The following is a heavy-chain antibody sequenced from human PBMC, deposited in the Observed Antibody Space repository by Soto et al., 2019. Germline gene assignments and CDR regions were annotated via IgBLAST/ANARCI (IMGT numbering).Heavy chain of an antibody. Sequence: PSETLSLTCAVYGGSFSGYYWSWIRQPPGKGLEWIGEINHSGSTNYNPSLKSRVTISVDTSKNQFSLKLSSVTAADTAVYYCARAMRIAAAGRGWFDPWGQGTLVTVSS. CDR1: GGSFSGYY. CDR3: ARAMRIAAAGRGWFDP. D-gene: IGHD6-13*01. V-gene: IGHV4-34*01. CDR2: INHSGST. J-gene: IGHJ5*02.